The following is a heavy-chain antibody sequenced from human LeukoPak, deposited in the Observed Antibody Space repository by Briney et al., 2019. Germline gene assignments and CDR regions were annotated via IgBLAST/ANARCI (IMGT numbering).Heavy chain of an antibody. J-gene: IGHJ4*02. CDR1: GFTFSRYA. CDR3: VRDSSSGSYFDY. CDR2: ISSNGGST. Sequence: GGSLRLSCSASGFTFSRYAMHWVRRAPGKGLEYVSAISSNGGSTYYADSVKGRFTISRDNSRNTLRLQMSSLRVEDTAVYYCVRDSSSGSYFDYWGQGTLVTVSS. D-gene: IGHD3-10*01. V-gene: IGHV3-64D*06.